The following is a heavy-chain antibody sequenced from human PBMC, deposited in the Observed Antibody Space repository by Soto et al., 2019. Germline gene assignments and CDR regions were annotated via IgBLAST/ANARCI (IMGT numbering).Heavy chain of an antibody. J-gene: IGHJ4*02. CDR1: GFTVGNNY. CDR2: IYSTGTR. V-gene: IGHV3-53*01. CDR3: AKDGRGSGSHYNSFGY. D-gene: IGHD3-10*01. Sequence: EVQLMESGGGLIQPGGSLKLSCAASGFTVGNNYMSWVRQAPGKGLEWVSLIYSTGTRKYADYVKGRFTVSRDNAKNTLDLQMNSLRAEDTAVYCCAKDGRGSGSHYNSFGYWGQGTLVTVSS.